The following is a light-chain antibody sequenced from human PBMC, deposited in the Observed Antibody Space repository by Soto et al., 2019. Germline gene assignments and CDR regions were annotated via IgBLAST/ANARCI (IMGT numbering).Light chain of an antibody. J-gene: IGLJ1*01. CDR1: SSDVGGYNY. CDR3: CSYAGSYTFFV. V-gene: IGLV2-11*01. Sequence: QSVLPQARSVSGSPGQSVTISCTGTSSDVGGYNYVSWYQQHPGKAPKLMIYDVSKRPSGVPDRFSGSKSGNTASLTISGLQAEDEADYYCCSYAGSYTFFVFGTGTKVTVL. CDR2: DVS.